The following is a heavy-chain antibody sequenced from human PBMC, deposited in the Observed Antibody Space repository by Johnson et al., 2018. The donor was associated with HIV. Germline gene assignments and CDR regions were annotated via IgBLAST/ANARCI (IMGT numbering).Heavy chain of an antibody. CDR3: ARDAKEEARGLSAVDI. Sequence: QVQLVESGGDVVRPGGSLRISCVASGFTLYSYDVRWVRQVPGKGLEWVAFISYDGSNKYYADSVRGRFTISRDNAKNSLYLQMDSLRDEDTAVYYCARDAKEEARGLSAVDIWGQGTMVTVSS. V-gene: IGHV3-33*08. CDR1: GFTLYSYD. CDR2: ISYDGSNK. D-gene: IGHD1-26*01. J-gene: IGHJ3*02.